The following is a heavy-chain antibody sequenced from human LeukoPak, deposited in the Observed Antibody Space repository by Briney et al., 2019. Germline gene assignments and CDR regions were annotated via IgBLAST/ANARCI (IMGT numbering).Heavy chain of an antibody. CDR2: IKAKTDGGTA. CDR3: TTGNFIWLPDY. V-gene: IGHV3-15*01. D-gene: IGHD2/OR15-2a*01. J-gene: IGHJ4*02. Sequence: GGSLRLSCAASGFTFTNAWMSWVRQAPGKGLEWVGRIKAKTDGGTADYAAPVEGRFSISRDDSKNTLYLQMNSLKTEDTAVYYCTTGNFIWLPDYWGQGTLVTVSS. CDR1: GFTFTNAW.